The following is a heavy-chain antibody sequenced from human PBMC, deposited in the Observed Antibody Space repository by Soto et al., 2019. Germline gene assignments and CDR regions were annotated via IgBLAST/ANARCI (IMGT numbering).Heavy chain of an antibody. V-gene: IGHV1-69*02. J-gene: IGHJ5*02. CDR3: AREDQRITMVRGVIFWFDP. D-gene: IGHD3-10*01. CDR1: GGTFSSYT. Sequence: QVQLVHSGAEVKKPGSSVKVSCKASGGTFSSYTISWVRQAPGQGLEWMGRIIPILGIANYAQKFQGRVTITADKSTSTAYMELSSLRSEDTAVYYCAREDQRITMVRGVIFWFDPWGQGTLVTVSS. CDR2: IIPILGIA.